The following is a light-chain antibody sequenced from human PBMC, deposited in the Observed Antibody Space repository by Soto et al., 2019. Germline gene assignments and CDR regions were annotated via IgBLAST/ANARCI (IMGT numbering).Light chain of an antibody. Sequence: QSALTQPPSASGSPGQSVTISCTGTRDDVGGYNYVSWFQHHPGKAPKLMIYEVYKWPSGVPARFSGSKSGNTASLTVSGLQAGDEAIYYCSSYVTSNVVVFGGGTKLTVL. J-gene: IGLJ2*01. CDR3: SSYVTSNVVV. V-gene: IGLV2-8*01. CDR1: RDDVGGYNY. CDR2: EVY.